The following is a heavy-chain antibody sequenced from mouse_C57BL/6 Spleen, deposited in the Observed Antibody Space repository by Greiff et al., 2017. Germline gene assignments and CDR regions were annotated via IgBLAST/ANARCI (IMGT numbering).Heavy chain of an antibody. CDR2: ISGGGGNT. J-gene: IGHJ4*01. Sequence: EVMLVESGGGLVKPGGSLKLSCAASGFTFSSYTMSWVRQTPEKRLEWVATISGGGGNTYYPDSVKGRFTIARDNAKNTLYLQMSSLRSEDTALYYCAGQRLRPGAMDYWGQGTSVTVSS. CDR1: GFTFSSYT. D-gene: IGHD1-2*01. CDR3: AGQRLRPGAMDY. V-gene: IGHV5-9*01.